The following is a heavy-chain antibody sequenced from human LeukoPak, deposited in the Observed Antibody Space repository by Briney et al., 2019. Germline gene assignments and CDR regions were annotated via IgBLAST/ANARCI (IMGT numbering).Heavy chain of an antibody. Sequence: QPGGSLRLSCAASGFTFSSYAMSWVRQAPGKGLEWVSAISGSGGSTYYADSVKGRFTISRDNSKDTLYLQMNSLRAEDTAVYYCAKVAWYSGTYYEGYFDYWGQGTLVTVSS. D-gene: IGHD1-26*01. CDR2: ISGSGGST. CDR1: GFTFSSYA. CDR3: AKVAWYSGTYYEGYFDY. J-gene: IGHJ4*02. V-gene: IGHV3-23*01.